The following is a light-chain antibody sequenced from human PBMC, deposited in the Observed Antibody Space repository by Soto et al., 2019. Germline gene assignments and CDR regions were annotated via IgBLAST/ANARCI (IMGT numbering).Light chain of an antibody. CDR3: QQYGSSPT. V-gene: IGKV3-20*01. CDR2: DAS. CDR1: QSVSSY. J-gene: IGKJ5*01. Sequence: EIVLTQSPSTLSFSPWERSTLSFRASQSVSSYLAWYQQKPGQAPRLLIYDASRRATGIPDRFSGSGSGTDFTLTISRLEPEDFAVYYCQQYGSSPTFGEGTRLEIK.